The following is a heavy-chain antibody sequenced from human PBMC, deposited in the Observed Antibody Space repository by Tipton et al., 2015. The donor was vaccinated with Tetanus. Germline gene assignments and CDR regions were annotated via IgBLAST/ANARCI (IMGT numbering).Heavy chain of an antibody. D-gene: IGHD3-16*01. CDR3: ARTWGVWVTSIDAFDI. Sequence: TLSLTCTVSGGSISTRNYFWGWIRQAPGKGLEWIGNIYYSGSTDYNPSLKGRVAISADTSKNQFSLKLSSVTAADTAVYYCARTWGVWVTSIDAFDIWGQGTKVAVSS. CDR1: GGSISTRNYF. V-gene: IGHV4-39*01. CDR2: IYYSGST. J-gene: IGHJ3*02.